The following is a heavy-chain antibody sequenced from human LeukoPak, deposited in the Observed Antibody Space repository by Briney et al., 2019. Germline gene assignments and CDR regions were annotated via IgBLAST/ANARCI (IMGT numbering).Heavy chain of an antibody. CDR3: AKAQSKMGAPG. V-gene: IGHV3-23*01. CDR2: ISGSGGST. J-gene: IGHJ4*02. D-gene: IGHD1-26*01. Sequence: GGSLGLSCAASGFTLSSYAMSWVRQAPGKGLEWVSAISGSGGSTYYADSVKGRFTISRDNSKNTLYLQMNSLRAEDTAVYYCAKAQSKMGAPGWGQGTLVTVSS. CDR1: GFTLSSYA.